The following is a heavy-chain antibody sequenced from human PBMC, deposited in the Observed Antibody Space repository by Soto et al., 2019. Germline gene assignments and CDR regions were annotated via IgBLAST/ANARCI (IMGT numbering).Heavy chain of an antibody. D-gene: IGHD4-17*01. CDR2: ISYDGSNK. Sequence: QVQLVESGGGVVQPGRSLRLSCAASGFTFSSYAMHWVRQAPGKGLEWVAVISYDGSNKYYADSVKGRFTISRDNSKNTLYLQMNSLRAEDTAVYYCARDRGYGDYMDYWGQGTLVTVSS. CDR3: ARDRGYGDYMDY. J-gene: IGHJ4*02. CDR1: GFTFSSYA. V-gene: IGHV3-30-3*01.